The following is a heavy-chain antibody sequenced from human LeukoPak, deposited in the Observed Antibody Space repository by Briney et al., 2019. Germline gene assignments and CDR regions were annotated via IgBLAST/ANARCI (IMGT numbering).Heavy chain of an antibody. CDR2: IIPIFGTA. V-gene: IGHV1-69*13. CDR1: GGTFSSYA. D-gene: IGHD4-23*01. J-gene: IGHJ5*02. CDR3: ARGATVVTHESWFDP. Sequence: SVKVSCKASGGTFSSYAISWVRQAPGQGLEWMGGIIPIFGTANYAQKFQGRVTITADESTSTACMELSSLRSEDTAVYYCARGATVVTHESWFDPWGQGTLVTVSS.